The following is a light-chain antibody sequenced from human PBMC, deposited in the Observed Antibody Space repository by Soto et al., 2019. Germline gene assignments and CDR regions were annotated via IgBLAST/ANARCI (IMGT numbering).Light chain of an antibody. CDR1: QSVSSSY. CDR2: GAS. Sequence: EIVLTQSPGTLSLSPGERATLACRASQSVSSSYLAWYQQKPGQAPRLLIYGASSRATGIPDRFSGSGSGTDFTLTISRLEPEYCAVYYGQHYCSSLLTFGGGTKVEIK. J-gene: IGKJ4*01. V-gene: IGKV3-20*01. CDR3: QHYCSSLLT.